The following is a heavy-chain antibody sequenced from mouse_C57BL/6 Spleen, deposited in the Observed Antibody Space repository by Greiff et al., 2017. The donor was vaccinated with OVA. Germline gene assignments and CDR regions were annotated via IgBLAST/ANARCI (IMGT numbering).Heavy chain of an antibody. J-gene: IGHJ1*03. CDR3: ARWAVYDGEGYFDV. Sequence: EVMLVESGGGLVQPGGSLSLSCAASGFTFTDYYMSWVRQPPGKALEWLGFIRNKANGYTTEYSASVKGRFTISRDNSQSILYLQMNALRAEDSATYYCARWAVYDGEGYFDVWGTGTTVTVSS. CDR2: IRNKANGYTT. CDR1: GFTFTDYY. V-gene: IGHV7-3*01. D-gene: IGHD2-3*01.